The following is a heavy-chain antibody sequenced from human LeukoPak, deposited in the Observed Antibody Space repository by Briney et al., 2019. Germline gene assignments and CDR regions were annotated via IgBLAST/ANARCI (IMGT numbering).Heavy chain of an antibody. D-gene: IGHD3-10*01. CDR1: GFTFSSYG. CDR2: IWYDGSNK. V-gene: IGHV3-33*01. J-gene: IGHJ2*01. Sequence: GGSLRLSCAASGFTFSSYGMHWVRQAPGKGLEWVAVIWYDGSNKYYADSVKGRFTISRDNSKNTLYLQMNSLRAEDTAVYYCARDPGGTMLREYFDLWGRGTLVTVSS. CDR3: ARDPGGTMLREYFDL.